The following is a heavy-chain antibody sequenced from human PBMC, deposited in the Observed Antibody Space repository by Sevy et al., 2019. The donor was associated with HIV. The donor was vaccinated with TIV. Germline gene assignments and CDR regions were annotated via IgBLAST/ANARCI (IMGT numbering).Heavy chain of an antibody. J-gene: IGHJ4*02. CDR3: TKESLRWTYFRGDFDH. D-gene: IGHD3-10*02. V-gene: IGHV3-30*18. CDR1: GFTFQTFG. CDR2: ISFDGSNQ. Sequence: GGSLRLSCTASGFTFQTFGMHWVRQAPGKGLEWVAVISFDGSNQNYADSVKGRFTISRDNSKNTLFLEMNSLRADDTAVYSCTKESLRWTYFRGDFDHWGQGTLVTVSS.